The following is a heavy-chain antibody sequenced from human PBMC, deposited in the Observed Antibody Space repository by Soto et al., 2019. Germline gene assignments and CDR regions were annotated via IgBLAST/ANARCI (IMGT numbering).Heavy chain of an antibody. CDR1: SGSISSYY. CDR3: ARDHLDYDFWSGPTFDY. V-gene: IGHV4-59*01. J-gene: IGHJ4*02. CDR2: IYYSGST. Sequence: SETLSLTCTVSSGSISSYYWSWIRQPPGKGLEWIGYIYYSGSTNYNPSLKSRVTISVDTSKNQFSLKLSSVTAADTAVYYCARDHLDYDFWSGPTFDYWGQGTLVTVSS. D-gene: IGHD3-3*01.